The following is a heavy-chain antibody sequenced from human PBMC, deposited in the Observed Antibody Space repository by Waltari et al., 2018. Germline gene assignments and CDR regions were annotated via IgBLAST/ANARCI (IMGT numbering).Heavy chain of an antibody. CDR3: ARDYCDRTYCHGMDV. CDR2: LSYNSRNT. D-gene: IGHD3-22*01. J-gene: IGHJ6*02. V-gene: IGHV3-30*04. Sequence: QVQLVESGGGVVQPGRSLRLSCAASEFTFSSYAMHWVRQAPGKGLECVAVLSYNSRNTYYVDSVKGRFTISRDNSKNMFYMEMNSLRAEDTAMYYCARDYCDRTYCHGMDVWGQGTTVIVSS. CDR1: EFTFSSYA.